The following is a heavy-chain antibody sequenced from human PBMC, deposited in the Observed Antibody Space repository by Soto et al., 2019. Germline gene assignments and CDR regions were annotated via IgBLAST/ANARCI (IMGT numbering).Heavy chain of an antibody. CDR3: AREGPVYYYAFDY. J-gene: IGHJ4*02. Sequence: SETLSLTCTVSGGSISSYYWSWIRQPPGKGLEWIGYIYYSGSTNYNPSLKSRVTISVDTSKNQFSLKLSSVTAADTAVYYCAREGPVYYYAFDYWGQGTLVTVSS. D-gene: IGHD3-10*01. CDR1: GGSISSYY. CDR2: IYYSGST. V-gene: IGHV4-59*01.